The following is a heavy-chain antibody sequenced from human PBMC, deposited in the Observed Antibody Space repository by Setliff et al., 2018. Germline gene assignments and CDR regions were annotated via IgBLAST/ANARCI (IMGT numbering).Heavy chain of an antibody. J-gene: IGHJ4*02. CDR2: ISTSGST. D-gene: IGHD6-19*01. CDR1: GGSISIYF. CDR3: ARDTGWYYFDY. Sequence: SETLSLTCSVSGGSISIYFWNWIRQPAGKGLEWIGRISTSGSTTYNPSLKSRVTMSVDTSRNHFSLKLSSVTAADTAVYYCARDTGWYYFDYWGQGTLVTVSS. V-gene: IGHV4-4*07.